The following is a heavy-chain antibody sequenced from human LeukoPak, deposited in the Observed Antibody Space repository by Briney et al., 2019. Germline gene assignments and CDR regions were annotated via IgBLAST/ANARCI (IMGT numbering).Heavy chain of an antibody. D-gene: IGHD3-9*01. CDR1: GGTFSSYA. Sequence: SVKVSCKASGGTFSSYAISWVRQAPGQGLEWMGRIIPILGIANYAQKFQGRVTITADKSTSTAYMELSSLRSEDTAVYYCARPRYDILTGYYSQFDYWGQGTLVTVSS. CDR2: IIPILGIA. J-gene: IGHJ4*02. V-gene: IGHV1-69*04. CDR3: ARPRYDILTGYYSQFDY.